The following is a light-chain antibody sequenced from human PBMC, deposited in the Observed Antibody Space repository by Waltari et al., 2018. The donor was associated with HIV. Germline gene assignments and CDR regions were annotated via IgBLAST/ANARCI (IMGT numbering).Light chain of an antibody. Sequence: QLVLTQSPSASAPLGASVKFPCTLDSGPTSYAIAGHQQQPEKGPRYLMKVNSDGSLMKGDGTPDRFSGSSSGAERYLTISSLQSEDEADYYCQTWGAGFQVFGGGTKVTVL. CDR1: SGPTSYA. CDR2: VNSDGSL. V-gene: IGLV4-69*01. J-gene: IGLJ2*01. CDR3: QTWGAGFQV.